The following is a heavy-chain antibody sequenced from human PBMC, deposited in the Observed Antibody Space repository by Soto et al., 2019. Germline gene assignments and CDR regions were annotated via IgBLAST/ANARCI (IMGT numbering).Heavy chain of an antibody. CDR1: GGSISSSSYY. CDR2: IYYSGST. D-gene: IGHD2-2*01. CDR3: ARHQGYCSSTSCYGRYNWFDP. V-gene: IGHV4-39*01. J-gene: IGHJ5*02. Sequence: SETLSLTCTVSGGSISSSSYYWCWIRHPPGKGLEWIGSIYYSGSTYYNPSLKSRVTISVDTSKNQFSLKLSSVTAADTAVYYCARHQGYCSSTSCYGRYNWFDPWGQGTLVTVSS.